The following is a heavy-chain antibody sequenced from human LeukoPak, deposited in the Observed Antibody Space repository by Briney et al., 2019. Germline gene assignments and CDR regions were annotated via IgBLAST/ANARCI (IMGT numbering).Heavy chain of an antibody. CDR2: IYYSGST. Sequence: SQTLSLTCTVFGGSISSGGYYWSWIRQHPGKGLEWIGYIYYSGSTYYNPSLKSRVTISVDTSKNQFSLKLSSVTAADTAVYYCARAPRYCSSTSCYGKNFDYWGQGTLVTVSS. CDR3: ARAPRYCSSTSCYGKNFDY. CDR1: GGSISSGGYY. J-gene: IGHJ4*02. V-gene: IGHV4-31*03. D-gene: IGHD2-2*01.